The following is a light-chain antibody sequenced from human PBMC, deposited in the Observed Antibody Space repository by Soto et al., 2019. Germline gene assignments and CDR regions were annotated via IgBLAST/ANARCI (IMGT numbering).Light chain of an antibody. Sequence: MTQSPANLSLSPGETATLSCRARQSISNNLAWYQQKLGQAPRLLIYGASTRATGIPARFSGSGSGTDFTLTINRLEPEDFALYYCQQYGSSPPTFGQGTKVDIK. J-gene: IGKJ1*01. V-gene: IGKV3-20*01. CDR3: QQYGSSPPT. CDR2: GAS. CDR1: QSISNN.